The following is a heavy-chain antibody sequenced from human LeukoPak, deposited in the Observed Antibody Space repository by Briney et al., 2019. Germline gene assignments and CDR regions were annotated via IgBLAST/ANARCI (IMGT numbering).Heavy chain of an antibody. Sequence: KTGGSLRLSCAASGFTFSSYSMNWVRQAPGKGLEWVSPISSSSSYIYYADSVKGRFTISRDNSKNTLDLQMNSLTVEDTALYYCAKDRGTGFLHDWTVSSWGQGTRVTVSS. D-gene: IGHD3/OR15-3a*01. V-gene: IGHV3-21*04. CDR3: AKDRGTGFLHDWTVSS. CDR1: GFTFSSYS. CDR2: ISSSSSYI. J-gene: IGHJ4*02.